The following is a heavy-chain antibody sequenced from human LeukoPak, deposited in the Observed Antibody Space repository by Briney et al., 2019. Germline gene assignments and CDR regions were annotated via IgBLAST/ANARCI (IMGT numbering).Heavy chain of an antibody. CDR3: ARDMGYSGYGPHYFDY. J-gene: IGHJ4*02. CDR1: GFTFSSYS. CDR2: ISSSSSYI. Sequence: PGGSLRLSCAASGFTFSSYSMNWVRQAPGKGLEWVSSISSSSSYIYYADSVKGRFTISRDNAKNSLYLQMNSLRAEDTVVYYCARDMGYSGYGPHYFDYWGQGTLVTVSS. D-gene: IGHD5-12*01. V-gene: IGHV3-21*01.